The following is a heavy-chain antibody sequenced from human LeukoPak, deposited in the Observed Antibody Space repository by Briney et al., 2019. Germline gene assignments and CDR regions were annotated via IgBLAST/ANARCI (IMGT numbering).Heavy chain of an antibody. D-gene: IGHD2-2*01. CDR3: ARGRYCSSTSCHRGGNWFDP. J-gene: IGHJ5*02. V-gene: IGHV1-8*03. CDR1: GYTFTSYD. Sequence: ASVKVSCKASGYTFTSYDINWVRQATGQGLEWMGWMNPNSGNTGYAQKFQGRVTITRNTSISTAYMELSSLRSEDTAVYYCARGRYCSSTSCHRGGNWFDPWAREPWSPSPQ. CDR2: MNPNSGNT.